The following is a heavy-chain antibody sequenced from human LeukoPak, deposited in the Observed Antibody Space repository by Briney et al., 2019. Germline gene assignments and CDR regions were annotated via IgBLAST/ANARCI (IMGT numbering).Heavy chain of an antibody. J-gene: IGHJ4*02. CDR3: ASLTTVTQGYIVF. CDR1: GGPISSYY. V-gene: IGHV4-59*08. Sequence: SETLSLTCPVSGGPISSYYWSRVRQPPGKGLEWIGYIYYSGSTNYNPSLKSRLTISVDTSKNQFSLKLSSVTATDTAVYYFASLTTVTQGYIVFWGQGTLVTVSS. CDR2: IYYSGST. D-gene: IGHD4-17*01.